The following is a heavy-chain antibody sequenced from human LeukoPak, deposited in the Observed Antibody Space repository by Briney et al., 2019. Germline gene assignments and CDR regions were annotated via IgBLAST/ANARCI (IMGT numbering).Heavy chain of an antibody. V-gene: IGHV5-51*01. CDR1: GYSFSTYW. Sequence: GESLKISCKDSGYSFSTYWIGWVRQMPGKGLEWMGIIYPSDSDTRYSPSFQGQVTISADRSISTAYLQWTSLKASDTAMYYCSRSHRGFTFDYWGQGTLVTVSS. D-gene: IGHD1-14*01. CDR3: SRSHRGFTFDY. CDR2: IYPSDSDT. J-gene: IGHJ4*02.